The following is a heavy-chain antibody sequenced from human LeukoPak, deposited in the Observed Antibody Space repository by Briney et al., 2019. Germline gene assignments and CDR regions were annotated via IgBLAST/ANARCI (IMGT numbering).Heavy chain of an antibody. D-gene: IGHD3-22*01. J-gene: IGHJ4*02. Sequence: GGSLRLSCAASGFTFSSYWMSWVRQAPGKGLEWVANIKQDGSEKYYVDSVKGRFTISRDNAKNSLYLQMNSLRAEDTAVYYCARDLERYYYDSSDYKLDYWGRGTLVTVSS. CDR2: IKQDGSEK. V-gene: IGHV3-7*01. CDR1: GFTFSSYW. CDR3: ARDLERYYYDSSDYKLDY.